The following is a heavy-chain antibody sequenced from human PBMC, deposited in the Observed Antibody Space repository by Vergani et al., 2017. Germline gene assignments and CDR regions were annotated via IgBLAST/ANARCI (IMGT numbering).Heavy chain of an antibody. CDR2: IIPIFGTA. CDR3: AGVGYCSGNRDYYYYYMDV. D-gene: IGHD5-18*01. J-gene: IGHJ6*03. CDR1: GGTFSSYA. V-gene: IGHV1-69*12. Sequence: QVQLVQSGAEVKKPGSSVKVSCKASGGTFSSYAISWVRQAPGQGLEWMGGIIPIFGTANYAQKFQGRVTITADESTSTAYMELSSLRSEDTAVYYCAGVGYCSGNRDYYYYYMDVWGKGTTVTVSS.